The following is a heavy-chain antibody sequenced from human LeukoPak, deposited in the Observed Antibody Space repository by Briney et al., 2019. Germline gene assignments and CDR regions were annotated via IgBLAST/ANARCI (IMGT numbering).Heavy chain of an antibody. CDR2: INSNSGGT. V-gene: IGHV1-2*02. D-gene: IGHD3-22*01. J-gene: IGHJ4*02. CDR3: AREEGDSSGYPFDY. CDR1: GCTFTGYY. Sequence: SVPDTCKASGCTFTGYYMHWVRQAPGQGLEWMGWINSNSGGTNYAQKFQGRVTMDRYTSISTAYMKLSRLKSDDTAIYYCAREEGDSSGYPFDYWGQGTLVTVSS.